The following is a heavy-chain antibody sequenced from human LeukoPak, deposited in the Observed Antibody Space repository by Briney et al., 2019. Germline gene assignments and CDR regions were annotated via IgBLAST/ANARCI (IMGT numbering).Heavy chain of an antibody. CDR3: AKAPGATHFDY. Sequence: GGSLRLSCAASGFTFSSYEMNWVRQAPGKGLEWVSVISGSVGSTYYADSVKGRFTISRDNSENTLYLQMNSLSAEDTAVYYCAKAPGATHFDYWGQGTLVTVSS. V-gene: IGHV3-23*01. CDR2: ISGSVGST. D-gene: IGHD1-26*01. J-gene: IGHJ4*02. CDR1: GFTFSSYE.